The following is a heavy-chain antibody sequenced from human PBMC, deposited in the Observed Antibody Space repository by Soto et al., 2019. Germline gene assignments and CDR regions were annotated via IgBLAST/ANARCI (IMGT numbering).Heavy chain of an antibody. D-gene: IGHD6-6*01. CDR3: AKDLKVGVAARQFDY. CDR1: GFTFSSYA. V-gene: IGHV3-23*01. CDR2: ISGSGGST. Sequence: EVPLLESGGGLVQPGGSLRLSCAGSGFTFSSYAMSWVRQAPGKGLEWVSAISGSGGSTYYADSVKGRFTISRDNSKSTLYLQMNSLRAEDTAVYYCAKDLKVGVAARQFDYWGQGTLVTVSS. J-gene: IGHJ4*02.